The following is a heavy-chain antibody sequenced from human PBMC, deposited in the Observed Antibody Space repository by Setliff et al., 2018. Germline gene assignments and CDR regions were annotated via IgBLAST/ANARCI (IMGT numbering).Heavy chain of an antibody. J-gene: IGHJ5*02. CDR2: IYAGEAT. CDR3: ARQGTAIRWFDP. V-gene: IGHV4-4*07. Sequence: PSETLSLTCTVSGDSISNYYWIRQTAGKGLEWIGSIYAGEATYYNPSLENRVVISVDTSKKQFSLRLNSVTAADTAVYYCARQGTAIRWFDPWGQGTLVTVSS. CDR1: GDSISNYY. D-gene: IGHD3-10*01.